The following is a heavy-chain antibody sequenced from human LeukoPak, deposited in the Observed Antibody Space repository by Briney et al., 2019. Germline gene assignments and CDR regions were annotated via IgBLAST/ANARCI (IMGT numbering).Heavy chain of an antibody. Sequence: SVKVSCKASGYTFTGYYMHWVRQAPGQGLEWMGWINPNSGGTNYAQKFQGRVTMTRDTSISTAYMELSRLRSDDTAVYYCARAGRISSGWYYFDYWGQGTLVTVSS. CDR1: GYTFTGYY. CDR3: ARAGRISSGWYYFDY. V-gene: IGHV1-2*02. J-gene: IGHJ4*02. D-gene: IGHD6-19*01. CDR2: INPNSGGT.